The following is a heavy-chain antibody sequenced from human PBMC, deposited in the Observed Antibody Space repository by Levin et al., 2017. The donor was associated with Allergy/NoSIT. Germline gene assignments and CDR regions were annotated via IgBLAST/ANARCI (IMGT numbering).Heavy chain of an antibody. J-gene: IGHJ5*02. CDR2: IKSMTSGGTT. Sequence: LSLTCAASGFTFINAWMAWVRQAPGKGLEWVGRIKSMTSGGTTVFAAPVQGRFAISRDDSKNMLYLQMNSLKTEDTALYYCTRDLSSWGQGTLVTVSS. CDR3: TRDLSS. V-gene: IGHV3-15*01. CDR1: GFTFINAW.